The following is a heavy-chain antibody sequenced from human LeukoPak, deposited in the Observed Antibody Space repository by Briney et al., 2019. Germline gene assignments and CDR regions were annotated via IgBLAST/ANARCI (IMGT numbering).Heavy chain of an antibody. V-gene: IGHV3-11*01. D-gene: IGHD6-25*01. CDR1: GFTFSDYY. CDR3: VKDFDGSSGPGH. CDR2: ISNTGRNT. J-gene: IGHJ4*02. Sequence: NSGGSLRLSCAASGFTFSDYYMSWVRQAPGKGLEWVSYISNTGRNTYDAESVKGRFTISRDNARKSLYLQMNSLRVEDTAMYYCVKDFDGSSGPGHWGQGTLVTVSS.